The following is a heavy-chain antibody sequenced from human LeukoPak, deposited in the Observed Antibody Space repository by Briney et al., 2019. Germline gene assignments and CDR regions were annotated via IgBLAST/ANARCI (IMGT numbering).Heavy chain of an antibody. V-gene: IGHV3-30*02. CDR1: GFTFRNHG. CDR3: AKGPGGPHNWGSDY. Sequence: GGSLRLACTASGFTFRNHGMDWVRQPPGNWLGWVACIWYDGSKKDYVDSVKGRFHLSREHSKNQLYLEMNSLTVEDTAVYYCAKGPGGPHNWGSDYWGQGPQVTVSS. J-gene: IGHJ4*02. CDR2: IWYDGSKK. D-gene: IGHD7-27*01.